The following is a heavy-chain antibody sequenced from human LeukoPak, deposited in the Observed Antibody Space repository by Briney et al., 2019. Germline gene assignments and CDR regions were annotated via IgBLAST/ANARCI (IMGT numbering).Heavy chain of an antibody. Sequence: PSETLSLTCAVHGGSFSGYYWSWIRQPPGQGLEWIGEFNHSGTARYNPSLESRVTISVDTSKSQSSLNVYFVTAADTAVYYCASLTPFSGRRNAFDIWGQGAMVTVSS. CDR1: GGSFSGYY. V-gene: IGHV4-34*01. D-gene: IGHD1-26*01. CDR2: FNHSGTA. J-gene: IGHJ3*02. CDR3: ASLTPFSGRRNAFDI.